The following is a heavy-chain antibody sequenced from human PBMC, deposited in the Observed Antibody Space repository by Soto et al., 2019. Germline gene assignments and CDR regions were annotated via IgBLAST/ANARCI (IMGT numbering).Heavy chain of an antibody. CDR2: LNEDGSFT. D-gene: IGHD3-10*01. V-gene: IGHV3-74*03. CDR1: EFTFSSYW. Sequence: GGSLRLSCVASEFTFSSYWMHWVRQVPGKGLVWVSRLNEDGSFTSYADSVKGRFSIFRDNAKKTLYLQMNSLSAEDSAVYYCARDLSGRADVWGQGTTVTVS. J-gene: IGHJ6*02. CDR3: ARDLSGRADV.